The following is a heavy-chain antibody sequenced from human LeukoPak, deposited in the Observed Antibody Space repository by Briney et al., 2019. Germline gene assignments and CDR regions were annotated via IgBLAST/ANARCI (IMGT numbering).Heavy chain of an antibody. V-gene: IGHV3-23*01. Sequence: PGGSLRLSRAVSGITLSNYGMSWVRQAPGKGLEWVAGISGSGGSTHYADSVKGRFTISRDNPKNTLYLQMNSLRAEDTAVYFCAKRDVVIRVILVGFHKEAYYFDSWGQGALVTVSS. J-gene: IGHJ4*02. CDR2: ISGSGGST. D-gene: IGHD3-22*01. CDR1: GITLSNYG. CDR3: AKRDVVIRVILVGFHKEAYYFDS.